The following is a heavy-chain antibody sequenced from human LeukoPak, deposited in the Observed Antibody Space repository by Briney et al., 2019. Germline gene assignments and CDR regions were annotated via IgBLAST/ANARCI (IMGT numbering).Heavy chain of an antibody. CDR1: GFTFSSYA. CDR3: AKDRISVVPAAIAY. D-gene: IGHD2-2*01. V-gene: IGHV3-64*01. CDR2: ISSNGGST. J-gene: IGHJ4*02. Sequence: PGGSLRLSCAASGFTFSSYAMHWVRQAPGKGLEYVPAISSNGGSTDYANSVKGRFTISRDNSKNTLYLQMNSLRAEDTAVYYCAKDRISVVPAAIAYWGQGTLVTVSS.